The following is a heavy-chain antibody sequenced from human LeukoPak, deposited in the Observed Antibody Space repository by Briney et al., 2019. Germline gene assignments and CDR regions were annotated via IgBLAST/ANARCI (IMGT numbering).Heavy chain of an antibody. J-gene: IGHJ3*02. CDR3: ATPCSSTSCSFYDAFDI. CDR2: IYPGDSDT. D-gene: IGHD2-2*01. V-gene: IGHV5-51*01. Sequence: GESLKISCKGSGYSFTSYWIGWVREMPGKGLEWMGIIYPGDSDTRYSPSFQGQVTISADKSISTAYLQWSSLKASDTAMYYCATPCSSTSCSFYDAFDIWGQGTMVTVSS. CDR1: GYSFTSYW.